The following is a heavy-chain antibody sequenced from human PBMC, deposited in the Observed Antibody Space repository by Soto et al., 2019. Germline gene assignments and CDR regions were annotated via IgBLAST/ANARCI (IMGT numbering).Heavy chain of an antibody. CDR3: ARDKGYCSGGSSYYYYGMDV. D-gene: IGHD2-15*01. CDR2: IIPIFGTA. CDR1: GGTFSSYA. Sequence: SVKVCCKASGGTFSSYAISWVRQAPGQGLEWMGGIIPIFGTANYAQKFQGRVTITADKSTSTAYMELSRLRSEDTAVYYCARDKGYCSGGSSYYYYGMDVWGQGTTVTVSS. J-gene: IGHJ6*02. V-gene: IGHV1-69*06.